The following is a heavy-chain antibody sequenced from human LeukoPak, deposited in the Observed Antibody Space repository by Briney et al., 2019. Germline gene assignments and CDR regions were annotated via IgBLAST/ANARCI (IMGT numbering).Heavy chain of an antibody. CDR3: ARGPRYYYDSSGYYYSDDY. CDR1: GYTFTSYD. Sequence: GASVKVSCKASGYTFTSYDINWVRQATGQGLEWMGWMNPNSGNTGYAQKFQGRVTITRNTSISTAYMELSSLRSEDTAVYYCARGPRYYYDSSGYYYSDDYWGQGTLVTVSS. CDR2: MNPNSGNT. J-gene: IGHJ4*02. V-gene: IGHV1-8*03. D-gene: IGHD3-22*01.